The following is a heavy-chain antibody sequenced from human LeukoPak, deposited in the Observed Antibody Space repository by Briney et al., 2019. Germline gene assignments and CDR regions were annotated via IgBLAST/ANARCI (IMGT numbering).Heavy chain of an antibody. Sequence: GRSLRLSCAASGFTFSSYGMHWVRQAPGKGLEWVAVISYDGSNKYYADSVEGRFTISRDNSKNTLYLQMNSLRAEDTAVYYCAKGYCSSTSCYTLYYFDYWGQGTLVTVSS. V-gene: IGHV3-30*18. CDR1: GFTFSSYG. CDR3: AKGYCSSTSCYTLYYFDY. CDR2: ISYDGSNK. J-gene: IGHJ4*02. D-gene: IGHD2-2*02.